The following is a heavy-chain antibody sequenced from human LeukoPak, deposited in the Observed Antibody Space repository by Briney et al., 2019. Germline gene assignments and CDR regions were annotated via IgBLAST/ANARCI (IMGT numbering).Heavy chain of an antibody. J-gene: IGHJ4*02. CDR1: GFTFSSYS. D-gene: IGHD3-22*01. Sequence: GGSLRLSCAASGFTFSSYSMNWVRQAPGKGLEWVSSISSSSIYIYYADSVKGRFTISRDNAKNSLYLQMNSLRAEDTAVYYCAREYYDSSGYHFDYWGQGTLVTVSS. CDR3: AREYYDSSGYHFDY. CDR2: ISSSSIYI. V-gene: IGHV3-21*01.